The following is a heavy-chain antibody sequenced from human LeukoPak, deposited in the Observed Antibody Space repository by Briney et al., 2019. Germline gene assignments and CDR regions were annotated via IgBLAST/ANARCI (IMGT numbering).Heavy chain of an antibody. CDR2: INHSGST. J-gene: IGHJ4*02. CDR3: ARGVVVTIFGVVPVGRARTLDY. Sequence: SETLSLTCAVYGGSFSGYYWSWIRQPPGKGLEWIGDINHSGSTNYNPSLKSRVTISVDTSKNQFSLKLSSVTAADTAVYYCARGVVVTIFGVVPVGRARTLDYWGQGTLVTVSS. D-gene: IGHD3-3*01. CDR1: GGSFSGYY. V-gene: IGHV4-34*01.